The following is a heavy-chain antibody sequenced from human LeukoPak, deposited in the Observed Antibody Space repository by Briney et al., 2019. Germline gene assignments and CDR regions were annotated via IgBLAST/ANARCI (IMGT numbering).Heavy chain of an antibody. V-gene: IGHV4-39*01. J-gene: IGHJ5*02. Sequence: SETPSLTCTVSGGSISSSSYYWGWIRQPPGKGLEWIGSIYYSGSTYYNPSLKSRVTISVDTSKNQFSLKLSSVTAADTAVYYCARRISSSWFPGWFDPWGQGTLVTVSS. D-gene: IGHD6-13*01. CDR3: ARRISSSWFPGWFDP. CDR2: IYYSGST. CDR1: GGSISSSSYY.